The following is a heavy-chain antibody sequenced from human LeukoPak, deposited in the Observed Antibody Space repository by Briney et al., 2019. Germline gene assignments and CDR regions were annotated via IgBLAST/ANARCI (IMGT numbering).Heavy chain of an antibody. Sequence: LETLSLTCTVSGGSMTSYYWSWIRQPPGKGLEWIGSIYYSGSSNYKSSLKSRVSISVDTSKNQFSLKLNSVTAADTALYYCASTGTIRNWYFDLWGRGTLVTVSS. V-gene: IGHV4-59*08. D-gene: IGHD1-1*01. CDR3: ASTGTIRNWYFDL. CDR1: GGSMTSYY. CDR2: IYYSGSS. J-gene: IGHJ2*01.